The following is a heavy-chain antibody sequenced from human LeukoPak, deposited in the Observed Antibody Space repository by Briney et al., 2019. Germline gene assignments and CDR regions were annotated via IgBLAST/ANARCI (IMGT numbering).Heavy chain of an antibody. J-gene: IGHJ4*02. CDR3: ARGRVYDSSGYYGYYFDY. CDR1: GGSISSYY. D-gene: IGHD3-22*01. CDR2: IYTSGST. V-gene: IGHV4-4*07. Sequence: SETLSLTCTVSGGSISSYYWSWIRQPAGKGLEWIGRIYTSGSTNYNPSLKSRVTMSVDTSKNQFSLKLSSVTAADTAVYCCARGRVYDSSGYYGYYFDYWGQGTLVTVSS.